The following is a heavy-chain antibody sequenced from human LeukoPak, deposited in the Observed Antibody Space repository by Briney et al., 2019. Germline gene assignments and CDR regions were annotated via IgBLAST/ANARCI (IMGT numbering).Heavy chain of an antibody. CDR1: GFTFSSYW. CDR2: INSDGSST. D-gene: IGHD2-2*02. CDR3: ARAGCSSTSCYTVPFDY. Sequence: GGSLRLSCETSGFTFSSYWMHWVRQAPGKGLVWVSRINSDGSSTSYADSVKGRFTISRDNAKNTLYLQMNSLRAEDTAVYYCARAGCSSTSCYTVPFDYWGQGTLVTVSS. V-gene: IGHV3-74*01. J-gene: IGHJ4*02.